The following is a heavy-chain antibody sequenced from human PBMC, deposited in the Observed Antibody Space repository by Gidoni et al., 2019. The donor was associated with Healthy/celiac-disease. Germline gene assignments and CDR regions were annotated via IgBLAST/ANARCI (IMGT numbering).Heavy chain of an antibody. CDR1: GGSFSGYY. CDR2: INHSGST. Sequence: QVQLQQWGAGLLKPSETLSLTCAVYGGSFSGYYWSWIRQPPGKGLEWIGEINHSGSTNYNPSLKSRVTISVDTSKNQFSLKLSSVTAADTAVYYCASRGIAARQEHYWGQGTLVTVSS. CDR3: ASRGIAARQEHY. V-gene: IGHV4-34*01. D-gene: IGHD6-6*01. J-gene: IGHJ4*02.